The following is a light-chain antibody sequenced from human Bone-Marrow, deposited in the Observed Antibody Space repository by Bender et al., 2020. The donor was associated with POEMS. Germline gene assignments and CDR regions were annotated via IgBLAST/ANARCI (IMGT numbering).Light chain of an antibody. CDR2: EVS. CDR3: SSYAGNNNLI. Sequence: QSALTQPPSVSGSPGQSVTISCTGTSSDVGSYNHVSWYQQPPGSAPRLMIYEVSNRPSGVPDRFSASRSGNTASLIVSGLQADDEAYYYCSSYAGNNNLIFGGGTKLTVL. CDR1: SSDVGSYNH. J-gene: IGLJ2*01. V-gene: IGLV2-8*01.